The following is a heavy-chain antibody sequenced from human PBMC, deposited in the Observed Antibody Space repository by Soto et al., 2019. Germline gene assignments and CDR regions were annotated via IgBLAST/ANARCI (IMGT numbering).Heavy chain of an antibody. D-gene: IGHD6-19*01. CDR1: GFTFSNYA. CDR3: ARTDKFNSQSSGWANRFDY. Sequence: EIQLLESGGGLVQPGGSLRLFCAASGFTFSNYAMTWVRQAPGKGLEWVSTITPSGGTFYGDTVNGRFTISRDNSKSTLYLQINSLRAEDTAVYYCARTDKFNSQSSGWANRFDYWGQGTLVTVSS. V-gene: IGHV3-23*01. CDR2: ITPSGGT. J-gene: IGHJ4*02.